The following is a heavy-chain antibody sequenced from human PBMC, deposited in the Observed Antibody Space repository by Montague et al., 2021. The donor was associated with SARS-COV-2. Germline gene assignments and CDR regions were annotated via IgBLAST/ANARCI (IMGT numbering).Heavy chain of an antibody. CDR2: ISYSGIT. CDR3: ARETVSAAASEIDN. Sequence: SETLSLTCSVSDDSMSRSYHNWDWIRQPPGKGLEWIGTISYSGITYYSPSLKSRVTISVDTSKKQFSLKVTSMTAADTAVYYCARETVSAAASEIDNWGQGTLVTVSS. J-gene: IGHJ4*02. CDR1: DDSMSRSYHN. V-gene: IGHV4-39*01. D-gene: IGHD2-2*01.